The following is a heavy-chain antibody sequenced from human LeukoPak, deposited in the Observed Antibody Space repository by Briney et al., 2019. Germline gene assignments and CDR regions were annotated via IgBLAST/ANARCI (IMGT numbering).Heavy chain of an antibody. CDR2: IQYDGSNK. CDR1: GFTFSSYG. D-gene: IGHD2-2*01. Sequence: GGSLRLSCAASGFTFSSYGMHWVRQAPGKGLEWVAFIQYDGSNKYYADSVKGRFTISRDNSKNTLYLQMNSLRAEDTAVYYCAKDFRKYCSTTTCYLDYWGQRTLVTVSS. V-gene: IGHV3-30*02. CDR3: AKDFRKYCSTTTCYLDY. J-gene: IGHJ4*02.